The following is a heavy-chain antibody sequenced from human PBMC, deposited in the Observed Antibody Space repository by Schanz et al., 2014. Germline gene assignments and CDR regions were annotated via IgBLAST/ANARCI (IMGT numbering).Heavy chain of an antibody. D-gene: IGHD2-15*01. V-gene: IGHV3-23*04. Sequence: EVQLVESGGGLVEPGGSLRLSCSGSGFTFSEVYMSWVRQAPGKGLEWVSAISGSGGSTYYADSVKGRFTISRDNSKNTLYLQMNSLRAEDTAVYYCARDKGGLIPFDYWGQGTLVAVSS. J-gene: IGHJ4*02. CDR1: GFTFSEVY. CDR2: ISGSGGST. CDR3: ARDKGGLIPFDY.